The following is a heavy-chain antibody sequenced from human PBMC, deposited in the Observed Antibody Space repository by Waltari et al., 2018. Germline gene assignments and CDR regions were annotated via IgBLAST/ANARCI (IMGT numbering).Heavy chain of an antibody. CDR1: GFTFSSYG. CDR2: ISYDGSNK. J-gene: IGHJ3*02. V-gene: IGHV3-30*18. Sequence: QVQLVESGGGVVQPGRSLRLSCAASGFTFSSYGMHWVRQAPGKGLEWVAVISYDGSNKDYADSVKGRFTISRDNSKNTLYLQMNSLRAEDTAVYYCAKAPGTISWDAFDIWGQGTMVTVSS. D-gene: IGHD1-1*01. CDR3: AKAPGTISWDAFDI.